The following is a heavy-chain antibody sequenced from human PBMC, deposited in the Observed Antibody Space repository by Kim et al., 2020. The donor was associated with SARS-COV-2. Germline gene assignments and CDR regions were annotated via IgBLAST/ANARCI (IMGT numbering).Heavy chain of an antibody. CDR3: AKDQEAARPYYYYGMDV. CDR2: ISYDGSNK. V-gene: IGHV3-30*18. CDR1: GFTFSSYG. Sequence: GGSLRLSCAASGFTFSSYGMHWVRQAPGKGLEWVVVISYDGSNKYYADSVKGRFTISRDNSKNTLYLQMNSLRAEDTAVYYCAKDQEAARPYYYYGMDVWGQGTTVTVSS. D-gene: IGHD6-6*01. J-gene: IGHJ6*02.